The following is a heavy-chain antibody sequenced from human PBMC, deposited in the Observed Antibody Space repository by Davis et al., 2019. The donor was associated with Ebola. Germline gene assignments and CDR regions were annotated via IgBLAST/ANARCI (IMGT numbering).Heavy chain of an antibody. CDR2: ILHSRRT. Sequence: SETLSLTCAVYGGSFSGYYWSWIRQPPGKELEWIGEILHSRRTNYNPSLKSRVTISVDTSNNQFSLNLRSVTAAATAVYYCARGARYISGCFYYWGQGSLVIVSS. CDR1: GGSFSGYY. J-gene: IGHJ4*02. D-gene: IGHD6-19*01. V-gene: IGHV4-34*01. CDR3: ARGARYISGCFYY.